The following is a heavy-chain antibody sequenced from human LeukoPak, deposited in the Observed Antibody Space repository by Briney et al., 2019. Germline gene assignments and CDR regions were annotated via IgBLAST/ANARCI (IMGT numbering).Heavy chain of an antibody. D-gene: IGHD2-21*02. V-gene: IGHV3-23*01. CDR3: AKGGAAMTDAPHGDVVTTTLDGFDI. J-gene: IGHJ3*02. Sequence: GGSLRLSCAVSGFTFSNYAMTWVRQAPGKGLAWVSTIGGSGYVTYDADSVRGRFTISRDNSKNTLYLQMNSLRADDTAVYYCAKGGAAMTDAPHGDVVTTTLDGFDIWGQGSMVTVSS. CDR1: GFTFSNYA. CDR2: IGGSGYVT.